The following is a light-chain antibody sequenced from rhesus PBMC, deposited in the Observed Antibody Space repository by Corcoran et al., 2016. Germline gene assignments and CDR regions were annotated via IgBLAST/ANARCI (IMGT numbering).Light chain of an antibody. J-gene: IGKJ4*01. CDR2: QVS. V-gene: IGKV2S9*01. CDR3: MQGTHWPLT. Sequence: DVLLTQSPLSLPVTLGQPASISCRSSQSLVHSDGKTYLSWLHQKPGQPPKRLIYQVSNRESGVPDRFSGRGAGTDFTLKISRVEAEDVGVYYCMQGTHWPLTFGGGTKVDLK. CDR1: QSLVHSDGKTY.